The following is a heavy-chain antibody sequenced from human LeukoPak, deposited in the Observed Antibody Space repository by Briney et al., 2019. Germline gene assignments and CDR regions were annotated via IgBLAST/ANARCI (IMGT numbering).Heavy chain of an antibody. Sequence: SETLSLTCTVSGGSISSYYWSWIRQPPGKGLEWIGYIYYSGSTNYNPSLKSRVTISVDTSKNQFPLKLSSVTAADTAVYYCASQYYDFWSGSPFYYMDVWGKGTTVTVSS. CDR1: GGSISSYY. CDR3: ASQYYDFWSGSPFYYMDV. J-gene: IGHJ6*03. D-gene: IGHD3-3*01. V-gene: IGHV4-59*01. CDR2: IYYSGST.